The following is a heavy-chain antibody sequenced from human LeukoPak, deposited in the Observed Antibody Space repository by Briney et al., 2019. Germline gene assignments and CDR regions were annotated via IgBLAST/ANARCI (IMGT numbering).Heavy chain of an antibody. Sequence: PSETLSLTCAVYGGSFSGYYWSWIRQPPGKGLEWIGEINHSGSTNYNPSPKSRVTISADTSKNQFSLRLSSVTAADTAVYYCARENYDGWFDPWGQGTLLTVSS. V-gene: IGHV4-34*09. D-gene: IGHD4-23*01. CDR1: GGSFSGYY. CDR2: INHSGST. CDR3: ARENYDGWFDP. J-gene: IGHJ5*02.